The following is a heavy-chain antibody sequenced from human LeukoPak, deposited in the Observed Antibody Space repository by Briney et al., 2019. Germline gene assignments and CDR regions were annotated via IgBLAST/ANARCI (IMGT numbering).Heavy chain of an antibody. Sequence: PSETLSLTCTVSGVSINTGGDYWGWIRQTPGKGLEWIASISYSGASFYNPSLKSRVTISRDTSKNQFSLRLTSVSAADTAVYYCARQYSKWGQGTLHTVSS. CDR1: GVSINTGGDY. CDR2: ISYSGAS. CDR3: ARQYSK. D-gene: IGHD5-12*01. V-gene: IGHV4-39*01. J-gene: IGHJ4*02.